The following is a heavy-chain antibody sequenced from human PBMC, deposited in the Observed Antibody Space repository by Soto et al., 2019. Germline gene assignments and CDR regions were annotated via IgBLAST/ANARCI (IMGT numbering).Heavy chain of an antibody. J-gene: IGHJ3*02. Sequence: ASVKVSCKASGYTFTSYYMHWVRQAPGQGLEWMGIINPSGGSTSYAQKFQGRVTMTRDTSTSTVYMELSSLRSEDTAVYYCASEGYSSSRVHDAFDIWGQGTMVTVS. CDR1: GYTFTSYY. CDR3: ASEGYSSSRVHDAFDI. V-gene: IGHV1-46*01. D-gene: IGHD6-13*01. CDR2: INPSGGST.